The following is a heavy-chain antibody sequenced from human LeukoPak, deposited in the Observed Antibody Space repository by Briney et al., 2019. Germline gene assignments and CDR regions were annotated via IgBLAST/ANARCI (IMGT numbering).Heavy chain of an antibody. CDR3: ARHLYDSTDYDFWSTQRGFDP. J-gene: IGHJ5*02. Sequence: SETLCLTCTVSGGSISSSSYYWGWIRQPPGKGLEWIGSIYYSGSTYYNPSLKSRVTISVDTSKNQFSLKLSSVTAADTAVYYCARHLYDSTDYDFWSTQRGFDPWGQGTLVTVSS. D-gene: IGHD3-3*01. CDR1: GGSISSSSYY. V-gene: IGHV4-39*01. CDR2: IYYSGST.